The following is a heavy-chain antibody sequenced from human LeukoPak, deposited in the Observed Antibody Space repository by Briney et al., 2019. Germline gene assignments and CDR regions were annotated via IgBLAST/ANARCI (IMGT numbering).Heavy chain of an antibody. Sequence: SETLSLTCTVSVDSITSTSYYWAWIRQPPGKGLEWIGSIHYSGRVSYTSSLQSRVTISLDTSKNKFSLHLSSVTAADTAVYYCARVSRVGAPTGIACFDPWGRGILVTVSS. D-gene: IGHD1-26*01. CDR3: ARVSRVGAPTGIACFDP. V-gene: IGHV4-39*07. J-gene: IGHJ5*02. CDR2: IHYSGRV. CDR1: VDSITSTSYY.